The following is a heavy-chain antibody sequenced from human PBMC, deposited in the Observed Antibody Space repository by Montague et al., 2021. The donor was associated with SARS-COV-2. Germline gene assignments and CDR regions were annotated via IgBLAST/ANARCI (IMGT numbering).Heavy chain of an antibody. Sequence: CAISGDSVAGKGAACKWIKHTPSSGCHWQGGSYYRSKRNNDYAVSVKSRITINPDTSKNQFSLQLNSVTPEDTAVYYCARGLWFGELLSLYYYYGMDVWGQGTTVTVSS. CDR2: SYYRSKRNN. CDR1: GDSVAGKGAA. CDR3: ARGLWFGELLSLYYYYGMDV. J-gene: IGHJ6*02. D-gene: IGHD3-10*01. V-gene: IGHV6-1*01.